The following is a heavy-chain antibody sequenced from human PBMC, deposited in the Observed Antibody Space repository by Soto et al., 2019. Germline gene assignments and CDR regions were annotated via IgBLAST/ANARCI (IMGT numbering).Heavy chain of an antibody. Sequence: GGSLRLSCEGSGFTFRNYAIHWVRQTPVKGLEWVAVVSNDGKKKQYVESVKGRFTVSRDNSRNTVYLEMNSLRSDDTAVYYCARDGISGWDHDAFDIWGQGTMVTVSS. J-gene: IGHJ3*02. V-gene: IGHV3-30*04. CDR3: ARDGISGWDHDAFDI. D-gene: IGHD6-19*01. CDR2: VSNDGKKK. CDR1: GFTFRNYA.